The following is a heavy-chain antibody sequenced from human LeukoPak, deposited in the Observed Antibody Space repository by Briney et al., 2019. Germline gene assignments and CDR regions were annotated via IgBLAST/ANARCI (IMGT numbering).Heavy chain of an antibody. CDR1: GGTFSSYA. D-gene: IGHD6-19*01. V-gene: IGHV1-69*04. CDR3: ARHMRIVVAGTTCHPMDV. Sequence: SMKVSCKASGGTFSSYAISWVRQAPGQGLEWMGRIIPILGIANYAQKFQGRVTITADKSTSTAYMELSSLRSEDTAVYYCARHMRIVVAGTTCHPMDVWGQGTTVTVSS. J-gene: IGHJ6*02. CDR2: IIPILGIA.